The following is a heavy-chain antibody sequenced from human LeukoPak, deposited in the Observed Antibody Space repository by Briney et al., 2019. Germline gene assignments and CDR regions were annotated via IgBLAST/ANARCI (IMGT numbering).Heavy chain of an antibody. CDR1: GFSFSSFS. V-gene: IGHV3-21*01. Sequence: GGSLRLSCAASGFSFSSFSMTWVRQAPGKGLEWVSSMSSGGTYVYYPDSVRGRFTISRDNAKNSLYLLMNNLRAEDTAVYYCARDRPTGASRVFLVLWGQGTLVTVSS. CDR3: ARDRPTGASRVFLVL. D-gene: IGHD1-26*01. CDR2: MSSGGTYV. J-gene: IGHJ4*02.